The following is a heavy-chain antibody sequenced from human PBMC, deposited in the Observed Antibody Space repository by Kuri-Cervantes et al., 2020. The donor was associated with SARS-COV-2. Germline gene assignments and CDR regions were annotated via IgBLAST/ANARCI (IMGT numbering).Heavy chain of an antibody. CDR3: ARDNFWSGLGAFDI. CDR1: GGSITSYY. J-gene: IGHJ3*02. D-gene: IGHD3-3*01. CDR2: IYHIGST. V-gene: IGHV4-59*01. Sequence: SETLSLTCPVSGGSITSYYWSWIRQPPGKGLEWIGYIYHIGSTNYNPSLKSRVTISIDTPKTQFSLKLTSVTPADTAVYYWARDNFWSGLGAFDIWGQGTMVTVSS.